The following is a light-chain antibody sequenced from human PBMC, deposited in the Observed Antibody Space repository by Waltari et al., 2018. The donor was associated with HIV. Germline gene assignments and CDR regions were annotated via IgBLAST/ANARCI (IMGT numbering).Light chain of an antibody. CDR1: SGHNSYA. CDR3: QTWGTGIQV. J-gene: IGLJ2*01. V-gene: IGLV4-69*01. Sequence: QLVLTQSPSASASLGASVKLTCTLSSGHNSYAIAWHQQQPEKGPRYLMKLKSDGSHIKGDGIPDRFSGSSSGTEHYLTITGLQSEDEADYYCQTWGTGIQVFGGGTKLTVL. CDR2: LKSDGSH.